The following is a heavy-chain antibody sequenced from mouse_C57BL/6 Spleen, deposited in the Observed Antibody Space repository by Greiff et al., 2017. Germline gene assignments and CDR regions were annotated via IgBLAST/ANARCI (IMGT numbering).Heavy chain of an antibody. J-gene: IGHJ2*01. V-gene: IGHV1-81*01. Sequence: VKLQESGAELARPGASVKLSCKASGYTFTSYGISWVKQRTGQGLEWIGEIYPRSGNTYYNEKFKGKATLTADKSSSTAYMELRSLTSEDSAVYFCASVYGSSYVGYFDYWGQGTTLTVSS. CDR3: ASVYGSSYVGYFDY. D-gene: IGHD1-1*01. CDR2: IYPRSGNT. CDR1: GYTFTSYG.